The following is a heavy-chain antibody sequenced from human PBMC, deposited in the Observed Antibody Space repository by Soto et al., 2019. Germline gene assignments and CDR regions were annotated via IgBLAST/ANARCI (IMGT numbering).Heavy chain of an antibody. V-gene: IGHV3-11*01. CDR2: ISSGGSTV. D-gene: IGHD1-26*01. J-gene: IGHJ3*02. CDR1: GFTFSDYY. CDR3: ARVRYFLHISANYDEAFEI. Sequence: QVQLVESGGGLVKPGGSLRLSCAASGFTFSDYYMTWIRQAPGKGLEWVSYISSGGSTVYYADSVKGRITISRDNAKNALFLQITPLRAEVTALYFCARVRYFLHISANYDEAFEIWGQGTMVTVSS.